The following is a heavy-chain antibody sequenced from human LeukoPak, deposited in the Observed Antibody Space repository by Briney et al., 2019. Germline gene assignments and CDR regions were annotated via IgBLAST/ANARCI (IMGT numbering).Heavy chain of an antibody. J-gene: IGHJ6*02. CDR1: GGSISSSNW. V-gene: IGHV4-4*02. Sequence: SETLSLTCAVSGGSISSSNWWSWVRQPPGKGLEWIGEIYHSGSTNYNPSLKSRVTISVDKSKNQFSLKLSSVTAADTAVYYCARDMRQDYYYYGIDVWGQGTTVTVSS. D-gene: IGHD3-16*01. CDR2: IYHSGST. CDR3: ARDMRQDYYYYGIDV.